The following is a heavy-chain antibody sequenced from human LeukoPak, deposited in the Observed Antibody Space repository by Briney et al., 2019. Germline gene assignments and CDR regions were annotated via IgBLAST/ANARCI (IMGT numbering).Heavy chain of an antibody. CDR2: MSNDGSNK. Sequence: GGSLRLSCAASGFTFSSYGMHWVRQAPGKGLEWVAVMSNDGSNKYYADSVKGRFTISRDNAKNTQYLQMNSLRAEDTGIYYCVKSGIAAAGQRGYFDYWGQGTLVTVSS. V-gene: IGHV3-30*18. J-gene: IGHJ4*02. CDR1: GFTFSSYG. D-gene: IGHD6-13*01. CDR3: VKSGIAAAGQRGYFDY.